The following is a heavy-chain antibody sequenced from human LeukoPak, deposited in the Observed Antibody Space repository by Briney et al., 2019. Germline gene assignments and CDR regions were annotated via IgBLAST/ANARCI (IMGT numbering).Heavy chain of an antibody. V-gene: IGHV4-59*08. Sequence: PSETLSLTCSVSGGSISSYYWSWIRQPPGKGLECIGYTYYSGSTNYNPSLKSRVTISVDTSKNHFSLNLSSVTAADTAAYYCARRVRAYCSGGSCYDDWYFDLWGRGTLVTVSS. CDR2: TYYSGST. CDR1: GGSISSYY. J-gene: IGHJ2*01. D-gene: IGHD2-15*01. CDR3: ARRVRAYCSGGSCYDDWYFDL.